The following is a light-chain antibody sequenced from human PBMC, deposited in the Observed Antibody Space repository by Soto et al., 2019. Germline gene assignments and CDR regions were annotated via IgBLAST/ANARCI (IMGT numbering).Light chain of an antibody. Sequence: EIVLTQSPATLSLSPGERATLSCRASQSVSSYLAWYQQKPGQAPRLLIYDASNRATGIPARFSGSGSGTDFTLTISSLEPEDFAVYYCQQRSNWLPFLTFGQGTRLEMK. CDR1: QSVSSY. J-gene: IGKJ5*01. V-gene: IGKV3-11*01. CDR3: QQRSNWLPFLT. CDR2: DAS.